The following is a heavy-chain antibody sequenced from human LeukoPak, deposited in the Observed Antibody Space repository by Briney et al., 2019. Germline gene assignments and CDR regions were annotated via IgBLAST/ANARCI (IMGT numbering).Heavy chain of an antibody. Sequence: SETLSLICTVSGASISSYYWSWIRQPPGKGLEWTGDIYYSGSIKYNPSLKSRVTMSVDTSKNQFSLKLSSVTAADTAIYYCARENPSGYYNRPIDYWGQGTLVTVSS. CDR3: ARENPSGYYNRPIDY. D-gene: IGHD3-22*01. J-gene: IGHJ4*02. V-gene: IGHV4-59*01. CDR1: GASISSYY. CDR2: IYYSGSI.